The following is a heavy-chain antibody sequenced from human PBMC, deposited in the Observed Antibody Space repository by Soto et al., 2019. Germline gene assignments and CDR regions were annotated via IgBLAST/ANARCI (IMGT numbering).Heavy chain of an antibody. J-gene: IGHJ4*02. V-gene: IGHV4-34*01. CDR2: INHSGST. CDR1: GGSFSGYY. CDR3: AREGWFGDYFDY. Sequence: TLSLTCAVYGGSFSGYYWSWIRQPPGKGLEWIGEINHSGSTNYNPSLKSRVTISVDTSKNQFSLKLSSVTAADTAVYYCAREGWFGDYFDYWGQGTLVTVSS. D-gene: IGHD3-10*01.